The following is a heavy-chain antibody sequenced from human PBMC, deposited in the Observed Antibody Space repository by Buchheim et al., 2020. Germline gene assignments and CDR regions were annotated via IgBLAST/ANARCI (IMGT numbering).Heavy chain of an antibody. Sequence: QVQLQQWGAGLLKPSETLSLTCAVYGGSFSGYYWSWIRQPPGKGLEWIGEINHSGSTNYNPSLKSRVTISVDTSKNQFSLMLTSVTAADTAVYYCVRQGLVTVSGTVYFYYGLDVWGQGTT. CDR1: GGSFSGYY. CDR2: INHSGST. CDR3: VRQGLVTVSGTVYFYYGLDV. J-gene: IGHJ6*02. V-gene: IGHV4-34*01. D-gene: IGHD6-19*01.